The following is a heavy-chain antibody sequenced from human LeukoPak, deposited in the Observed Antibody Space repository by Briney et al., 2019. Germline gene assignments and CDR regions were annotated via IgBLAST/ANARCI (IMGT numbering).Heavy chain of an antibody. D-gene: IGHD2-21*02. J-gene: IGHJ6*02. Sequence: SETLSLTCTVSGGSISSYYWSWIRQPPGKGLEWIGEINHSGSTNYNPSLKSRVTISVDTSKNQFSLKLSSVTAADTAVYYCASDGPTYCGGDCHYGMDVWGQGTTVTVSS. CDR3: ASDGPTYCGGDCHYGMDV. CDR2: INHSGST. V-gene: IGHV4-34*01. CDR1: GGSISSYY.